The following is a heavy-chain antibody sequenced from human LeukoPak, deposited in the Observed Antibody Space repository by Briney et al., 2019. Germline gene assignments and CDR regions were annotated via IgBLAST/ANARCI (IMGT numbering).Heavy chain of an antibody. CDR3: ARGHSNYFYYYYGMDV. Sequence: SETLSHTCAVYGGSFSGYYWSWIRQPPGKGLEWIGEINHSGSTNYNPSLKSRVTISVDTSKNQFSLKLSSVTAADTAVYYCARGHSNYFYYYYGMDVWGQGTTVTVSS. D-gene: IGHD4-11*01. V-gene: IGHV4-34*01. CDR2: INHSGST. CDR1: GGSFSGYY. J-gene: IGHJ6*02.